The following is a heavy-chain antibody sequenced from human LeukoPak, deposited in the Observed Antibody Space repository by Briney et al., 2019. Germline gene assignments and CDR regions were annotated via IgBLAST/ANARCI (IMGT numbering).Heavy chain of an antibody. CDR2: INHSGST. Sequence: SETLSLTCAVYGGSFSGYYWSWIRQPPGKGLEWIGEINHSGSTNYNPSLKSRVTISVDTSKNQFSLKLSSVTAADTAVYYCAGIAARPWVLRDYWGQGTLVTVSS. J-gene: IGHJ4*02. D-gene: IGHD6-6*01. CDR1: GGSFSGYY. V-gene: IGHV4-34*01. CDR3: AGIAARPWVLRDY.